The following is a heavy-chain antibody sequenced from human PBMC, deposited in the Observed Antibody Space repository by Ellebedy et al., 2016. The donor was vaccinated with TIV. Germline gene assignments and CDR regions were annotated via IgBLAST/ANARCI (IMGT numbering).Heavy chain of an antibody. Sequence: AASVKVSCKASGYTFTSYYMHWVRQAPGQGLEWMGIIDPRGGSTSYAPKFQDRVTMTRDPSASTLYIHLTSLTSDDTAVYYCARSFSDLVVTAISVWGQGTLVTVSS. D-gene: IGHD2-21*02. CDR3: ARSFSDLVVTAISV. CDR1: GYTFTSYY. V-gene: IGHV1-46*01. CDR2: IDPRGGST. J-gene: IGHJ4*02.